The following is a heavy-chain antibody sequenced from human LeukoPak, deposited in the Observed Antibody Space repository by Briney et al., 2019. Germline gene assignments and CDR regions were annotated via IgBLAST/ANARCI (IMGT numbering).Heavy chain of an antibody. CDR2: IYGSGST. D-gene: IGHD1-1*01. Sequence: SETLSLTCTVSGGSISSYYWSWIRQPPGKGLEWIGHIYGSGSTNYNPPLKSRVTLSVDTSKNQFSLKLSSVTAADTAVYYCAREGTSGTHLNWFDPWGQGTLVTVSS. J-gene: IGHJ5*02. V-gene: IGHV4-59*01. CDR3: AREGTSGTHLNWFDP. CDR1: GGSISSYY.